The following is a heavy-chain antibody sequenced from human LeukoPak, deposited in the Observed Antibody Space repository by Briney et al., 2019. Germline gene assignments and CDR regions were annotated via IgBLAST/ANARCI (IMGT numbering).Heavy chain of an antibody. Sequence: PGGSLRVSCAASGFTFDDFPMHWVRLVPGRGLEWVSGISWNSGRIAYADSVKGRFTISRDNAKNSLYLQLNRLRPEDTALYYCVKDSYGLWGQGTLVTVSS. CDR1: GFTFDDFP. CDR3: VKDSYGL. CDR2: ISWNSGRI. V-gene: IGHV3-9*01. D-gene: IGHD2-21*01. J-gene: IGHJ4*02.